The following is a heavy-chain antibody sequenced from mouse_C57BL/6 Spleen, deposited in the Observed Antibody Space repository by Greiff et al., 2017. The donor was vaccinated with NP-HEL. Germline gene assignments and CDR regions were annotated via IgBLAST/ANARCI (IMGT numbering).Heavy chain of an antibody. V-gene: IGHV5-4*01. Sequence: EVQVVESGGGLVKPGGSLKLSCAASGFTFSSYAMSWVRQTPEKRLEWVATISGGGSSTYYPDNVKGRFTISRDNAKNNLYLQMSNLKSEDTAMYYCASPMVTTGYYAMDYWGQGTSVTVSS. CDR1: GFTFSSYA. CDR2: ISGGGSST. CDR3: ASPMVTTGYYAMDY. D-gene: IGHD2-1*01. J-gene: IGHJ4*01.